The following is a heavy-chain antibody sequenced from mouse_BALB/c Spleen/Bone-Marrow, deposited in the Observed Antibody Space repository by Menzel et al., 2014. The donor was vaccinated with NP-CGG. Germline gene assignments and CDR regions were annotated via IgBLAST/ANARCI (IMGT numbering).Heavy chain of an antibody. D-gene: IGHD1-1*01. CDR1: GYTFTSYW. V-gene: IGHV1S81*02. CDR2: INPSNGRT. J-gene: IGHJ2*01. CDR3: ARRSATVVAADY. Sequence: QVQLQQSGAELVKPGASVKLSCKASGYTFTSYWMHWVKQRPGQGLEWIGEINPSNGRTNYTEKFKSKATLTVDKSSSTAYMQLSRLTCGDSAVDYGARRSATVVAADYWGQGTTLTVSS.